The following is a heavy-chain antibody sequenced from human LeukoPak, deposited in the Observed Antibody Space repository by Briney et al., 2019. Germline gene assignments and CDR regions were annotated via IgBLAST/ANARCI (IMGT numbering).Heavy chain of an antibody. Sequence: GESLRLSCAASGFTFSSYGMHWVRQAPGKGLEWVAVIWYDGSKKYYAEPVKGRFTISRDNSKSTLYLQMDSLRAEDTAVYYCARDIYKNGYRYFDLWGRGTLVTASS. V-gene: IGHV3-33*01. CDR3: ARDIYKNGYRYFDL. J-gene: IGHJ2*01. CDR1: GFTFSSYG. CDR2: IWYDGSKK. D-gene: IGHD1-1*01.